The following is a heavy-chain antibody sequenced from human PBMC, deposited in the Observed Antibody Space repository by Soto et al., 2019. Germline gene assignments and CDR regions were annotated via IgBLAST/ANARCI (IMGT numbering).Heavy chain of an antibody. CDR2: INPNSGGT. CDR1: GYIFTGYY. D-gene: IGHD6-13*01. J-gene: IGHJ4*02. V-gene: IGHV1-2*04. CDR3: ARGGYSSSPFFDY. Sequence: ASVKVSCKASGYIFTGYYIYWVRQAPGQGLEWMGWINPNSGGTTYAPKFQGWVTMTRDTSISTAYMELRSLTSDDTAVYYCARGGYSSSPFFDYWAQGTQVTVSS.